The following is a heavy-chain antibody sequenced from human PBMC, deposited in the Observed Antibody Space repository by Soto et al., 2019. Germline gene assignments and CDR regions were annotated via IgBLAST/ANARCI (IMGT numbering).Heavy chain of an antibody. J-gene: IGHJ4*02. Sequence: SETLSLTCTVSGGSISSYYWSWIRQPPGKGLEWIGYIYYSGSTNYNPSLKSRVTISVDTSKNQFSLKLSSVTAADTAVYYCATALVRFGELLFDYWGQGTLVTVS. CDR2: IYYSGST. V-gene: IGHV4-59*01. D-gene: IGHD3-10*01. CDR3: ATALVRFGELLFDY. CDR1: GGSISSYY.